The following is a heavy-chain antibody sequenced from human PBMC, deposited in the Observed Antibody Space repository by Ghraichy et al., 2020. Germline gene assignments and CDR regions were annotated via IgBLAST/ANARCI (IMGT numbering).Heavy chain of an antibody. J-gene: IGHJ6*02. CDR2: IWYDGSKK. CDR3: AKDRNPVLVYYFYGMDV. Sequence: GGSLRLSCAASGFTFSRYGMHWVRQAPGKGLEWVAVIWYDGSKKYYADSVKGRFTISRDNSKNTLYLQLNSLSAEDTAVYYCAKDRNPVLVYYFYGMDVWGQGTTVTVSS. CDR1: GFTFSRYG. V-gene: IGHV3-33*06. D-gene: IGHD3-3*01.